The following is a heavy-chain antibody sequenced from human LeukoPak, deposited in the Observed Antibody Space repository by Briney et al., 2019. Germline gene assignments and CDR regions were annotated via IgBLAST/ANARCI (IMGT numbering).Heavy chain of an antibody. J-gene: IGHJ5*02. D-gene: IGHD5-12*01. CDR2: IYYSGST. CDR3: ARARPKYSGYDYWFDP. V-gene: IGHV4-59*01. Sequence: SETLSLTCTVSGGSISSYYWSWIRQPPGKGLEWIGDIYYSGSTNYNPSLKSRVTISVDTSKNQFSLKLSSVTAADTAVYYCARARPKYSGYDYWFDPWGQGTLVTVSS. CDR1: GGSISSYY.